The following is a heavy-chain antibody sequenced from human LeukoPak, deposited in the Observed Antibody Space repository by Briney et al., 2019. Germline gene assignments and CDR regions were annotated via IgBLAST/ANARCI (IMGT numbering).Heavy chain of an antibody. CDR3: ARGLYSSSP. V-gene: IGHV3-23*01. CDR1: GFTFGDYA. CDR2: ISGSGGST. D-gene: IGHD6-6*01. Sequence: PGGSLRLSCTASGFTFGDYAMSWVRQAPGKGLEWVSAISGSGGSTYYADSVKGRFTISRDNSKNTLYLQVNSLRAEDTAVYYCARGLYSSSPWGQGILVTVSS. J-gene: IGHJ4*02.